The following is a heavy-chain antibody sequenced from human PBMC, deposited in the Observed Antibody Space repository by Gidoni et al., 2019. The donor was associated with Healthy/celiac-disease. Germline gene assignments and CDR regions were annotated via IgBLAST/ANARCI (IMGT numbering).Heavy chain of an antibody. CDR1: GFTFSSYW. D-gene: IGHD5-12*01. V-gene: IGHV3-7*03. CDR2: IKQEGSEK. J-gene: IGHJ4*02. Sequence: EVQLVESGGGLVQPGGSLRLSCAASGFTFSSYWMSWVCQAPGKGLEWVANIKQEGSEKYYVDAVKGRFTISRDNAKNSLYLQMNSLRAEDTAVYYCAREGYSGYDSGDYFDYWGQGTLVTVSS. CDR3: AREGYSGYDSGDYFDY.